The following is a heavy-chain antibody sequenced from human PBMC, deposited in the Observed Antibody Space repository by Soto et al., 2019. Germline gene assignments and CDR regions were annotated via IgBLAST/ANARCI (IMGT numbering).Heavy chain of an antibody. CDR3: ARSGSAYSQYYFDN. CDR1: GGSVSSDSYF. CDR2: ISYSGST. V-gene: IGHV4-61*03. D-gene: IGHD3-22*01. Sequence: QVQLQESGPGLVKPSETLSLTCTVSGGSVSSDSYFWSWIRQPPGKGLEWIGYISYSGSTNQKPSLRSRVTMSVDTSKNRFSLTLTSVTAADTAVYYCARSGSAYSQYYFDNWGQGALVTVSS. J-gene: IGHJ4*02.